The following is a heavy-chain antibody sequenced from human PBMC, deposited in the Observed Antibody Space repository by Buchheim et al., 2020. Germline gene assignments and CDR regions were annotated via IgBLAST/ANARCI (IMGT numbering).Heavy chain of an antibody. Sequence: EVQLVESGGDLVQPGGSLRLSCAASRFSFSSYWMHWVRQAPGKGLVWVARINSDGRLQNYADSVKGRFTISRDNGKKTLYLQMNSLRAEDTAVYYCAAEPDSSWFDPWGQGTL. D-gene: IGHD6-13*01. CDR1: RFSFSSYW. CDR2: INSDGRLQ. V-gene: IGHV3-74*01. J-gene: IGHJ5*02. CDR3: AAEPDSSWFDP.